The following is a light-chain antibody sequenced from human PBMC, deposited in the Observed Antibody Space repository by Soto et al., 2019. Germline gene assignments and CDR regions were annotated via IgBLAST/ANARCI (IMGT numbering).Light chain of an antibody. J-gene: IGLJ3*02. CDR1: SSDVGGYNY. V-gene: IGLV2-14*01. Sequence: QSALTQHASVSGSPGQSITISCSGTSSDVGGYNYVSWYQQHPGKAPKLMIYEVTNRPSGISNRFSGSKSGNTASLTISGLQPDDEADYYCSSYTSSNILVFGGGTKVTVL. CDR2: EVT. CDR3: SSYTSSNILV.